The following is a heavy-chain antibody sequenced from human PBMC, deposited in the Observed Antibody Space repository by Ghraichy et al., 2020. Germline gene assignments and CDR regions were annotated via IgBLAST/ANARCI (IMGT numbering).Heavy chain of an antibody. CDR3: ARVISRVGWFDP. CDR1: GGSITSYY. J-gene: IGHJ5*02. CDR2: IYYSGST. D-gene: IGHD3-3*02. Sequence: SETLSLTCAVSGGSITSYYWSWIRQPPGKGLEWIGYIYYSGSTNFNPSLKSRVTISVDTSKTRFSLKLTSVTAADTAVYYCARVISRVGWFDPWGQGTLVTVSS. V-gene: IGHV4-59*01.